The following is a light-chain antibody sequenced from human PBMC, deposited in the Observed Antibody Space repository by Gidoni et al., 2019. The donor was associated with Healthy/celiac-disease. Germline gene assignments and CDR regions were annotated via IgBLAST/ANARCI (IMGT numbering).Light chain of an antibody. V-gene: IGKV3-20*01. J-gene: IGKJ3*01. CDR3: QQYGSSPT. Sequence: VLTQSPGTLSLSPGERATLSCRASQSVSSSYLAWYQQKPGQAPRLLIYGASSRATGIPDRFSGSGSGTDFTLTISRLEPEDFAVYYCQQYGSSPTFGPGTKVDIK. CDR1: QSVSSSY. CDR2: GAS.